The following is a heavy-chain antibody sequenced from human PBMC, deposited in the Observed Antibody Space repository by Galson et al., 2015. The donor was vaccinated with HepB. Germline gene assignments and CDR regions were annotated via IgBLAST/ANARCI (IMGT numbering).Heavy chain of an antibody. CDR1: GFTLSGYW. D-gene: IGHD2/OR15-2a*01. Sequence: SLRLSCAASGFTLSGYWMHWVRQAPGKGLEWISRINADGSSTTYADSVKGRFTTSRDNAKNTLLLQINRLRDDDSAVYYCARARFLGALLYYFPLDGWGQGTAVAVS. CDR2: INADGSST. J-gene: IGHJ6*02. V-gene: IGHV3-74*03. CDR3: ARARFLGALLYYFPLDG.